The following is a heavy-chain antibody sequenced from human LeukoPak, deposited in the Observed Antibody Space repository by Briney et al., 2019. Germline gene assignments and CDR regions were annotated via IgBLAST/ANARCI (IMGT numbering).Heavy chain of an antibody. CDR1: GFTFNGYG. Sequence: GGSLRLSCAASGFTFNGYGMHWVRQAPGKGLEWVSAISGRDGSTYYADSVKGRLTISRDNSKNTLYLQMNSLRVEDTAVYYCARGVRVSFDIWGQGTMVTVSS. CDR2: ISGRDGST. D-gene: IGHD6-13*01. J-gene: IGHJ3*02. V-gene: IGHV3-23*01. CDR3: ARGVRVSFDI.